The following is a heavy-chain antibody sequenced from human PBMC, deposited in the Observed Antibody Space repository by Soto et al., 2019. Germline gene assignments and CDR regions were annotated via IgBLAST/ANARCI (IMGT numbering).Heavy chain of an antibody. CDR2: IGTRSDI. J-gene: IGHJ6*02. CDR1: GFTFSTYS. CDR3: AREETAWPLAYGWDV. V-gene: IGHV3-21*02. Sequence: EVQLVESGGGLVKPGGSLRLSCVASGFTFSTYSMNWVRQAPGKGLEWVSTIGTRSDIYYAESVKGRFTISRDNAKNSLSLQMNSLRVEDTAVYYCAREETAWPLAYGWDVWGQGTAVTVSS. D-gene: IGHD2-21*02.